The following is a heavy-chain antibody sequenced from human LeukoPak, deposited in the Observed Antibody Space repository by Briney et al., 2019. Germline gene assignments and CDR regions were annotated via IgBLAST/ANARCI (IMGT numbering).Heavy chain of an antibody. Sequence: PSETLSLTCAVSGGSISDYYWSWIRQPPGKGLEGIGYIYYGGSTSYNPSLKSRVTISVDTSNNQFSLILSSVTAADTAVYYCARKDTAMAIFDYWGQGILVTVSS. CDR2: IYYGGST. CDR1: GGSISDYY. D-gene: IGHD5-18*01. V-gene: IGHV4-59*01. CDR3: ARKDTAMAIFDY. J-gene: IGHJ4*02.